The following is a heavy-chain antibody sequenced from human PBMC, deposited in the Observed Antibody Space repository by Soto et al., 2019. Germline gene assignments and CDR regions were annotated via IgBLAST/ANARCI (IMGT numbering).Heavy chain of an antibody. CDR2: IYPGDSDT. CDR1: GYSFTSYW. Sequence: GESLKISCKGSGYSFTSYWIGWVRQMPGKGLEWMGIIYPGDSDTRYSPSFQGQVTISADKSISTAYLQWSSLKASDTAMYYCARGRGFGVVSDAFDIWGQGTMVTVSS. CDR3: ARGRGFGVVSDAFDI. V-gene: IGHV5-51*01. D-gene: IGHD3-3*01. J-gene: IGHJ3*02.